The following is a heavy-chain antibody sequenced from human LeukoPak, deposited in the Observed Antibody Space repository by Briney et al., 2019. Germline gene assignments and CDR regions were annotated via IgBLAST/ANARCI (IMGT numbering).Heavy chain of an antibody. CDR1: GVSVRSADYY. Sequence: SETLSLTCTVSGVSVRSADYYWSWIRQTPEKGLEWIGYMYHTGSFTYNPSLKSRVSISLDTSKNDFSLRLSFVTAADTAMYYCARSGKSAYILDYWGQGTLVTVSS. D-gene: IGHD3-16*01. CDR2: MYHTGSF. CDR3: ARSGKSAYILDY. V-gene: IGHV4-61*03. J-gene: IGHJ4*02.